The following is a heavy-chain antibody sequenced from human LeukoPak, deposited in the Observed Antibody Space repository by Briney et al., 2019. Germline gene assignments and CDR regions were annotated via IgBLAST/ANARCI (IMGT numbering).Heavy chain of an antibody. CDR1: GFTFSNFE. D-gene: IGHD3-16*01. V-gene: IGHV3-48*03. J-gene: IGHJ4*02. Sequence: GSLRLSCVGSGFTFSNFEMNWVRQAPGKGLEWVSYITTSGTTMLYSDSVKGRFTMSRDNAKKPVYLQMNSLRVEDTAVYYCARDEFGDQDFDFWGQGTLVTVSS. CDR3: ARDEFGDQDFDF. CDR2: ITTSGTTM.